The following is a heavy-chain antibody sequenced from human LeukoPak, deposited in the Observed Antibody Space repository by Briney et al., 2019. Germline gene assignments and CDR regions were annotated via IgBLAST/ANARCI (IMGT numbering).Heavy chain of an antibody. V-gene: IGHV3-30*18. CDR1: GFTFSSYG. J-gene: IGHJ6*02. D-gene: IGHD5-12*01. CDR3: SKGGGYERMDV. Sequence: GGSLRLSCAASGFTFSSYGMHWVRQAPGKGLEWVAVISYDGSNKYYADSVKGRFTISRDNSKNTLYLQMNSLRADDTAVYYCSKGGGYERMDVWGQGTTVTVSS. CDR2: ISYDGSNK.